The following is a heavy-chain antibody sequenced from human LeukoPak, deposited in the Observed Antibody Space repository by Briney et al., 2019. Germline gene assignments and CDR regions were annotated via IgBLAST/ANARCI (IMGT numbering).Heavy chain of an antibody. V-gene: IGHV3-13*01. CDR1: GFTFSRYD. J-gene: IGHJ4*02. Sequence: GGSLRLSCAASGFTFSRYDMHWVRQVTGKGLEWVSAISTAGDTYYPGSVKGRFTVSRENAKNSLYLQMNSLSAGDTAVYYCAIPGDGYNYYFDYWGQGTLVTVSS. CDR2: ISTAGDT. CDR3: AIPGDGYNYYFDY. D-gene: IGHD5-24*01.